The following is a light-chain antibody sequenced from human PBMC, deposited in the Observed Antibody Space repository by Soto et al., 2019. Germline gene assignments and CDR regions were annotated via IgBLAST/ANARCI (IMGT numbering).Light chain of an antibody. V-gene: IGLV2-14*01. CDR2: EVS. J-gene: IGLJ3*02. Sequence: QSVLTQPASVSGSPGQSITISCTGTSSDVGGYNYVSWYQQHPGKAPKLMIYEVSNRPAGVSKRFSGSKSGNTASLTISGLQAEDEADYYGSSYTSISTLVFGGGTKLTVL. CDR1: SSDVGGYNY. CDR3: SSYTSISTLV.